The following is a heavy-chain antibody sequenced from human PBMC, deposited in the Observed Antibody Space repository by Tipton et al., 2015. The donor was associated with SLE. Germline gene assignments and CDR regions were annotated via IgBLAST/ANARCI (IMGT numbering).Heavy chain of an antibody. CDR3: ARDQEMTSGENRFDP. D-gene: IGHD5-24*01. CDR1: DDSFTRHY. CDR2: IYHRGDT. V-gene: IGHV4-59*11. Sequence: TLSLTCTVSDDSFTRHYLSWIRQPPGKGLEWIGCIYHRGDTAYNTSLKSRVTMSVDTSKKQVSLKLSSVTAADTAVYYCARDQEMTSGENRFDPWGQGTLVTVSS. J-gene: IGHJ5*02.